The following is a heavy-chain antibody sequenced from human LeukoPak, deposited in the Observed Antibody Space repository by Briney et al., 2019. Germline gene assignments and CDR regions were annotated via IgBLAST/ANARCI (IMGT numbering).Heavy chain of an antibody. CDR1: GFTFSNYW. CDR2: VNGDGTGT. V-gene: IGHV3-74*01. D-gene: IGHD1-14*01. Sequence: PGGSLRLSCAASGFTFSNYWMSWVRQAPGKGLIWVSRVNGDGTGTIYADSVKGRFTISRDNAKNTLYLQMNSLRAEDTAVYYCARYADGIFYWGQGTLVTVSS. CDR3: ARYADGIFY. J-gene: IGHJ4*02.